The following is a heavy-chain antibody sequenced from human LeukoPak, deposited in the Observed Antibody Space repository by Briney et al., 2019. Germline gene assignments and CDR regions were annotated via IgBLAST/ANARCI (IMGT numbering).Heavy chain of an antibody. J-gene: IGHJ4*02. D-gene: IGHD6-13*01. CDR2: ISSSSSYI. V-gene: IGHV3-21*04. Sequence: GGSLRLSCAASGFTFSSYSMNWVRQAPGKGLEWVSSISSSSSYIYYADSVKGRFTISRDNSKNTLYIQMNSLRAEVTAVYYCARENHAEGGYSSSWLDYWGQGTLVTVSS. CDR3: ARENHAEGGYSSSWLDY. CDR1: GFTFSSYS.